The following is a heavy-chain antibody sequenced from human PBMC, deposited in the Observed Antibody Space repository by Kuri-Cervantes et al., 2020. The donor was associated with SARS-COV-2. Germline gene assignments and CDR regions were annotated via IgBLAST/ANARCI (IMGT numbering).Heavy chain of an antibody. CDR3: ATVAAALRRHPVDY. D-gene: IGHD6-13*01. J-gene: IGHJ4*02. Sequence: SVKVSCKASGGDSNKYAITWVRQAPGQGLEWMGGIISIFDTTIYAQKFQGRVTMTEDTSTDTAYMELSSLRSEDTAVYYCATVAAALRRHPVDYWGQGTLVTVSS. CDR2: IISIFDTT. CDR1: GGDSNKYA. V-gene: IGHV1-69*06.